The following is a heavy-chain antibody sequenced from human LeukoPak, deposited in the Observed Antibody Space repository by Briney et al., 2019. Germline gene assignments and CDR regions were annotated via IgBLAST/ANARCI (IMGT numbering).Heavy chain of an antibody. CDR3: AKDLTYESSGSVIDN. Sequence: GGSLRLSCAASGFIFEDYTMHWVRQVPGKTLEWFSLVNWHGTTYYADSLKGRFTISRDNSKNSLYLQMDSLRTEDTAFYYCAKDLTYESSGSVIDNWGLGTLVTVSS. CDR1: GFIFEDYT. V-gene: IGHV3-43*01. J-gene: IGHJ4*02. D-gene: IGHD3-22*01. CDR2: VNWHGTT.